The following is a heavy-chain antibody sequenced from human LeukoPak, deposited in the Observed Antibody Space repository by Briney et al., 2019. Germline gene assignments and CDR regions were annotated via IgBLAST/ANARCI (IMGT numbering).Heavy chain of an antibody. D-gene: IGHD3-10*01. J-gene: IGHJ4*02. V-gene: IGHV3-7*01. CDR3: GGSRPGSGTYCIDY. Sequence: GGSLRLSCVVSGFTFSSYSMIWVRQAPGKGLQWVANMKKDGSETKYVESVKGRFTISRDNAKNSLYLQMNSLRAEDTAVYYCGGSRPGSGTYCIDYWGQGTLVSVFS. CDR2: MKKDGSET. CDR1: GFTFSSYS.